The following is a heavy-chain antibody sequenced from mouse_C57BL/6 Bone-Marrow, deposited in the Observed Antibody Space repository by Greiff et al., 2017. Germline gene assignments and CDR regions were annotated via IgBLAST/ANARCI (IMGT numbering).Heavy chain of an antibody. CDR1: GYTFTSYW. CDR2: IDPSDSET. V-gene: IGHV1-52*01. D-gene: IGHD1-1*01. J-gene: IGHJ1*03. Sequence: QVQLQQPGAELVRPGSSVKLSCKASGYTFTSYWMHWVKQRPIQGLEWIGNIDPSDSETHYNQKFKDKATLTVDKSSSTAYMQLSSLTSEDSAVYYWASGDYYGSSSHFDVWGTGTTVTVSS. CDR3: ASGDYYGSSSHFDV.